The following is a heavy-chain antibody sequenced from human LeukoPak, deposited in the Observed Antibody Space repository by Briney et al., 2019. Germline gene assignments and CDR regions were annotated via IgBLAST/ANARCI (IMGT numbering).Heavy chain of an antibody. D-gene: IGHD6-19*01. CDR1: GFTFSDYY. CDR3: ARGSSGWYFDY. V-gene: IGHV3-11*05. Sequence: GGSLRLSCAASGFTFSDYYMSWIRQAPGKGLEWVSYISGSTSYTNNADSVRGRFTISRDNAQNSLYLQMNSLRAEDTAVYYCARGSSGWYFDYWGQGILVTVSS. CDR2: ISGSTSYT. J-gene: IGHJ4*02.